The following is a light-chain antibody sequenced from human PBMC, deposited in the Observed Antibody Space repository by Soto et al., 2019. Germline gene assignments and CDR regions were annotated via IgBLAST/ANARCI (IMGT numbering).Light chain of an antibody. CDR3: AVWDDGRDAWM. CDR2: GSN. V-gene: IGLV1-44*01. CDR1: RSNIGSTS. J-gene: IGLJ3*02. Sequence: QSVLTLSPSASGTPERRVTLSCSGSRSNIGSTSVSWYQQLPGTVPKLLIYGSNERPLGVPDRFSGSKSGTSASLAISRLQYEDEAHYYCAVWDDGRDAWMFGGGTKLTVL.